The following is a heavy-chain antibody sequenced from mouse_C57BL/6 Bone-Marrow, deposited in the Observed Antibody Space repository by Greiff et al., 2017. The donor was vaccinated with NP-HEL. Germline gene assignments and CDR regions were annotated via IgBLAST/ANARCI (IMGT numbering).Heavy chain of an antibody. Sequence: QVQLQQSGPELVKPGASVKISCKASGYAFSSSWMNWVKQRPGKGLEWIGRIYPGDGDTNYNGKFKGKATLTADKYSRPAYMQLSSLTSEDSAVYVCARSEYYGSSYGFADWGKGTLVTVAA. J-gene: IGHJ3*01. CDR2: IYPGDGDT. V-gene: IGHV1-82*01. CDR1: GYAFSSSW. D-gene: IGHD1-1*01. CDR3: ARSEYYGSSYGFAD.